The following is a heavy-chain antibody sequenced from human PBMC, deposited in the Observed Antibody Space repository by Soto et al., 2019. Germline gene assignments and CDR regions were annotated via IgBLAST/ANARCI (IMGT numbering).Heavy chain of an antibody. CDR3: ARDWFDA. J-gene: IGHJ5*02. Sequence: PGGSLRLSCVASGFTFSNYWMSWVRQAPGKGLEWVANMKKDGSQKYYVDSVKGRFTISRDNARNSLYLQMNSLRVEDTAVHYCARDWFDAWGQGTLVTVSS. CDR1: GFTFSNYW. CDR2: MKKDGSQK. V-gene: IGHV3-7*01.